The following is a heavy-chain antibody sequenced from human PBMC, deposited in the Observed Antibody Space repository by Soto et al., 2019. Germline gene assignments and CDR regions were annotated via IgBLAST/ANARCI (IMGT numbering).Heavy chain of an antibody. CDR2: IYYSGST. D-gene: IGHD3-3*01. J-gene: IGHJ6*02. CDR1: GGSISSYY. CDR3: ARGRSYYDFWSGYYRGYYGMDV. V-gene: IGHV4-59*01. Sequence: QVQLQESGPGLVKPSETLSLTCTVSGGSISSYYWSWIRQPPGKGLEWIGYIYYSGSTNYNPSLKSRVTISVDTSKNQFSLKLSSVTAADTAVYYCARGRSYYDFWSGYYRGYYGMDVWGQGTTVTVSS.